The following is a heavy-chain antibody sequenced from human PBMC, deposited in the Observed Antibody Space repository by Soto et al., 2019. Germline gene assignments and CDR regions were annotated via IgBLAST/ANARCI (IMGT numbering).Heavy chain of an antibody. J-gene: IGHJ4*02. CDR2: ISSSSSTI. CDR3: ARTSSGSYYNVWNYFDY. D-gene: IGHD3-10*01. V-gene: IGHV3-48*02. Sequence: EVQLVESGGGLVQPGKSLRLSCAASGFTFSTYSMNWVRQAPGKGLEWVSYISSSSSTIYYADSVKGRFTISRDNAKNSMYLQKNSLRDEDTAVFYCARTSSGSYYNVWNYFDYWGQGILVTVSS. CDR1: GFTFSTYS.